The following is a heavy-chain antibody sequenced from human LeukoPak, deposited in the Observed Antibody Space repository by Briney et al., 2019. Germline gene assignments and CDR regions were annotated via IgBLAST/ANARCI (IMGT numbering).Heavy chain of an antibody. CDR3: AYAVGDYDSFDY. CDR2: IDSSDSYT. D-gene: IGHD3-22*01. J-gene: IGHJ4*02. Sequence: GESLKISCKGYGYSFTSYWITWVRQMPGKGLEWMGTIDSSDSYTNYSPSFQGHVTISADKSISTAYLQWSSLKASDTAMYYCAYAVGDYDSFDYWGQGTLVTVSS. V-gene: IGHV5-10-1*01. CDR1: GYSFTSYW.